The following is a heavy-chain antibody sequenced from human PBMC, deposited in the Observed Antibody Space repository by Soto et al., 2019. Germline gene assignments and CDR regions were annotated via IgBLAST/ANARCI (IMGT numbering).Heavy chain of an antibody. CDR1: GYSFTNYC. J-gene: IGHJ2*01. CDR2: INPRTGST. V-gene: IGHV1-46*01. Sequence: QVQLVQSGADVKKPGTSVKVSCKAAGYSFTNYCMYWVRQAPGQGLEWMGMINPRTGSTRYAQKFQDRVTLTRDTSTTTVYMELSTLIADDTAVYYCARDGGLLTASSHYDLWGPGTLVTVSS. CDR3: ARDGGLLTASSHYDL. D-gene: IGHD2-15*01.